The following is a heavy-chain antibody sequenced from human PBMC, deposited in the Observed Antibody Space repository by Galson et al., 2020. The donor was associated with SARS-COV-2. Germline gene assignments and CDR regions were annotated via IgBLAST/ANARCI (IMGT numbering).Heavy chain of an antibody. CDR1: GGSISNNTDS. Sequence: ASETLSLTCTVSGGSISNNTDSWGWIRQPPGKGLEWIGSVYYTGNTYYSPSLKSRATISVDTSMNQFSLRLRSVTVTDAAVYYCAKVRVRGARTYNWFDPWGPGTLVTVSS. CDR2: VYYTGNT. D-gene: IGHD3-10*01. CDR3: AKVRVRGARTYNWFDP. V-gene: IGHV4-39*01. J-gene: IGHJ5*02.